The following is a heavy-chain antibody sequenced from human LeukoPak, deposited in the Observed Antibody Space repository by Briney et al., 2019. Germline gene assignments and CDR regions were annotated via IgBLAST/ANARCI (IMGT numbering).Heavy chain of an antibody. CDR1: GFTFSSYA. J-gene: IGHJ4*02. Sequence: PGGSLRLSYAASGFTFSSYAMSWVRQAPGKGLEWVSSISSSSSYIYYADSVKGRFTISRDNSKNTLYLQMNSLRAEDTAVYYCAKEAHVVVIARTLDYWGQGTLVTVSS. V-gene: IGHV3-21*01. CDR3: AKEAHVVVIARTLDY. D-gene: IGHD2-21*01. CDR2: ISSSSSYI.